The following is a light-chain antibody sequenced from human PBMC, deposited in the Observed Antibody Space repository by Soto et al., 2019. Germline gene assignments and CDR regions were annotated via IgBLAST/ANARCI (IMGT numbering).Light chain of an antibody. CDR1: SSDVGGYNY. CDR3: SSNTSSSTLVV. Sequence: QSALTQPASVSGSPGQSITISCTGTSSDVGGYNYVSWYQQHPGKAPKLMIYDVSNRPSGVSNRFSGSKSGNTASLTISGLQAEDEGDYYCSSNTSSSTLVVFGGGTKLTVL. V-gene: IGLV2-14*01. J-gene: IGLJ2*01. CDR2: DVS.